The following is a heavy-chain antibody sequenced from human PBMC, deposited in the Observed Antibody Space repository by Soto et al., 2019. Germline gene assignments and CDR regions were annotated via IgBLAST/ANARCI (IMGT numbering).Heavy chain of an antibody. CDR2: IYYSGST. CDR1: GGSISTGGYY. J-gene: IGHJ4*02. V-gene: IGHV4-31*03. Sequence: QVQLQESGPGLVKPSQTLSLTCTVSGGSISTGGYYWTWIRQHPGKGLEWIGYIYYSGSTYYNPSLKSRVIISVDTSKNQFSLKLSSVTDADTAVYYCARGLSVTLFDNWGQGTLVTVSS. D-gene: IGHD4-17*01. CDR3: ARGLSVTLFDN.